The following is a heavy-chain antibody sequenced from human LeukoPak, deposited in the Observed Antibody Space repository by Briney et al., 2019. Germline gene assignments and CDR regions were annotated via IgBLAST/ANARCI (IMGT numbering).Heavy chain of an antibody. Sequence: SQTLSLTCTVSGGSISSGGYYWSWIRQHPEKGLEWIGYIYYSGSTYYNPSLKSRVTISVDTSKNQFSLKLSSVTAADTAVYYCAREYSHRSIFGVVINQFDCWSQGTLVTVSS. CDR2: IYYSGST. D-gene: IGHD3-3*01. CDR3: AREYSHRSIFGVVINQFDC. CDR1: GGSISSGGYY. V-gene: IGHV4-31*03. J-gene: IGHJ4*02.